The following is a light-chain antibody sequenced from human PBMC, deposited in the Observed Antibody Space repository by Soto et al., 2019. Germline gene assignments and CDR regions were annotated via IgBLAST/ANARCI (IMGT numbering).Light chain of an antibody. CDR2: GTS. V-gene: IGKV3-15*01. J-gene: IGKJ1*01. Sequence: EVVMTQSPATLSVSPGESATLSCRASQSVGSNLAWYQQKPGQPPRLLLYGTSTRATGIPARISGSGSGTEFTLTISRLQSEDFAVYYCQQHNDWPRTFGQGTKVEI. CDR3: QQHNDWPRT. CDR1: QSVGSN.